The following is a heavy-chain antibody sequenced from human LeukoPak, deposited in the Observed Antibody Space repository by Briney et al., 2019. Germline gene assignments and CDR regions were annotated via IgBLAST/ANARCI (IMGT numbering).Heavy chain of an antibody. V-gene: IGHV3-21*01. CDR1: GFTFSSYS. CDR2: ISSSSSYI. Sequence: PGGSLRLSCAASGFTFSSYSMNWVRLAPGKGLEWVSSISSSSSYIYYADSVKGRFTISRDNAKNSLYLQMNSLRAEDTAVYYCARSINYYGSGSYFHYYYYYMDVWGKGTTVTVSS. CDR3: ARSINYYGSGSYFHYYYYYMDV. D-gene: IGHD3-10*01. J-gene: IGHJ6*03.